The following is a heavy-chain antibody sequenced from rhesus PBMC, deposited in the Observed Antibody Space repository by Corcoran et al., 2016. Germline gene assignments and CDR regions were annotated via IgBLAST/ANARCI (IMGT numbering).Heavy chain of an antibody. CDR3: TTGGRIVDY. D-gene: IGHD3-34*01. Sequence: EVQLVESGGGLVQPGGSLRLSCAASGSTFSGVWMNWVRQAPGKGLEWGARVKTKGDGGTTQYAASVQGRFTISRGDSKNTLYLQMNSLKTEDTAVYYCTTGGRIVDYWGQGVLVTVSS. V-gene: IGHV3-30*01. J-gene: IGHJ4*01. CDR1: GSTFSGVW. CDR2: VKTKGDGGTT.